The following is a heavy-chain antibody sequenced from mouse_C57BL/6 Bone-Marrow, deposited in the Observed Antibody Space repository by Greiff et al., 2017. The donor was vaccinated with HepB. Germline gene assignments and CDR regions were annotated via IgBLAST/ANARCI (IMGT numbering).Heavy chain of an antibody. CDR2: IYPRSGNT. D-gene: IGHD1-1*01. V-gene: IGHV1-81*01. CDR1: GYSFTSYG. J-gene: IGHJ4*01. Sequence: VQLQESGAELARPGASVKLSCKASGYSFTSYGISWVKQRTGQGLEWIGEIYPRSGNTYYNEKFKGKATLTADKSSSTAYMELRSLTSEDSAVYFCARPQFITTVVALYYYAMDYWGQGTSVTVSS. CDR3: ARPQFITTVVALYYYAMDY.